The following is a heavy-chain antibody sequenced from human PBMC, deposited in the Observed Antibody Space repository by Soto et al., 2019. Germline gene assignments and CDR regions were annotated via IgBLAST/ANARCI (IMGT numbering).Heavy chain of an antibody. D-gene: IGHD6-19*01. CDR1: GGSISNYY. CDR2: ISSSVTT. CDR3: AGGKQWLAFDD. J-gene: IGHJ4*02. V-gene: IGHV4-59*01. Sequence: PSETLSLTCTVSGGSISNYYWSWVRQSPGMGLEWIGFISSSVTTHYNPSLKSRVTISVDTSKNQFSLKLSSVTAADTAVYYCAGGKQWLAFDDWGQGALVAGSS.